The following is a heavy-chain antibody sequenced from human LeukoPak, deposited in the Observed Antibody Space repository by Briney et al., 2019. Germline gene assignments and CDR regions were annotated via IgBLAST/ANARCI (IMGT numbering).Heavy chain of an antibody. J-gene: IGHJ3*02. CDR2: ISPNNGNT. CDR1: GYTFGTSS. CDR3: TRVRNSDNWWGPFDI. Sequence: ASVTVSCKAFGYTFGTSSISWVRQAPGQRLEWMGWISPNNGNTHYAQGVQGRVTMTTDTSRSTAYMELRSLRSDDTAVYYCTRVRNSDNWWGPFDIWGQGTMVTVS. D-gene: IGHD1-1*01. V-gene: IGHV1-18*01.